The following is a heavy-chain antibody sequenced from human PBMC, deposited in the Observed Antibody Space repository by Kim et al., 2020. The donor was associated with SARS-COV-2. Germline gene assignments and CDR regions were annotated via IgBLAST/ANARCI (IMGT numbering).Heavy chain of an antibody. Sequence: SETLSLTCTVSGGSISSYYWSWIRQPPGKGLEWIGYIYYSGSTNYNPSLKSRVTISVDTSKNQFSLKLSSVTAADTAVYYCARQAGRGFAWFDPWGQGTLVTVSS. CDR3: ARQAGRGFAWFDP. D-gene: IGHD3-10*01. J-gene: IGHJ5*02. V-gene: IGHV4-59*08. CDR2: IYYSGST. CDR1: GGSISSYY.